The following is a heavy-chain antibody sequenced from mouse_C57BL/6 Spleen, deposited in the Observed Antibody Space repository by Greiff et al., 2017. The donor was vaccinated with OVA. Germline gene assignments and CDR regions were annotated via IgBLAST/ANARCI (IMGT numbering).Heavy chain of an antibody. CDR1: GYTFTSYW. D-gene: IGHD2-4*01. CDR3: TRGVDYDDAMDY. V-gene: IGHV1-5*01. Sequence: VQLKQSGTVLARPGASVKMPCKTSGYTFTSYWMHWVKQRPGQGLEWIGAIYPGNSDTSYNQKFKGKAKLTAVTSASTAYMELSSLTNEDSAVYYCTRGVDYDDAMDYWGQGTSVTVSS. J-gene: IGHJ4*01. CDR2: IYPGNSDT.